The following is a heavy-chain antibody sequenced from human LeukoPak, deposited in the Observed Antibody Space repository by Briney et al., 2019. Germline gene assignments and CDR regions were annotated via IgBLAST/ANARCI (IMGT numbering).Heavy chain of an antibody. J-gene: IGHJ5*02. CDR1: GGSISSYY. CDR2: IYYSGST. V-gene: IGHV4-59*01. Sequence: SGTLSLTCTVSGGSISSYYWTWIRQPPGKGLEWIGYIYYSGSTNYNPSLKSRVTISVDTSKNQFSLKLSSVTAADTAVYYCARVDYGDYEENWFDPWGQGTLVTVSS. D-gene: IGHD4-17*01. CDR3: ARVDYGDYEENWFDP.